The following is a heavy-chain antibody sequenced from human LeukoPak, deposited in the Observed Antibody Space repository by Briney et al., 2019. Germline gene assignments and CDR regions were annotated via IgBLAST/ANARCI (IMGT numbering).Heavy chain of an antibody. V-gene: IGHV3-43*01. D-gene: IGHD5-18*01. Sequence: GGSLRLSCAASGFTFDDYTMHWVRQAPGKGLEWVSLISWDGGSRYYADSVKGRFTISRDNAKNMLYLQMNSLRAEDTAVYYCARVIRGYSYAIDYWGQGTLVTVSS. CDR2: ISWDGGSR. CDR3: ARVIRGYSYAIDY. J-gene: IGHJ4*02. CDR1: GFTFDDYT.